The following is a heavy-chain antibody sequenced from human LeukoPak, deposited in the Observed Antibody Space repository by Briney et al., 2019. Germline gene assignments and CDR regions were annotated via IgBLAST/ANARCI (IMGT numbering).Heavy chain of an antibody. CDR2: INPNSGGT. J-gene: IGHJ6*02. CDR3: ATNAPYGMDV. CDR1: GYTFAGYY. D-gene: IGHD2-2*01. Sequence: GASVKVSCKASGYTFAGYYMHWVQQAPGQGLEWMGWINPNSGGTNYAQKFQGRVTMTRDTSISTAYMELSRLRSDDTAVYYCATNAPYGMDVWGQGTTVTASS. V-gene: IGHV1-2*02.